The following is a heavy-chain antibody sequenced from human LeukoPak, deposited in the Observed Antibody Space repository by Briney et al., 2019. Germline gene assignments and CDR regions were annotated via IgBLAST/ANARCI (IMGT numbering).Heavy chain of an antibody. CDR1: GFTFSSYS. D-gene: IGHD4/OR15-4a*01. J-gene: IGHJ3*02. V-gene: IGHV3-21*01. CDR2: ISSSSSNI. CDR3: ARATPPIGDYGKDVFDI. Sequence: GGSLRLSCAASGFTFSSYSMHWVRQAPGKGLEWVASISSSSSNIYYADSVKGRFTISRDNSKNSLYLQMNSLRAEDTAVYYCARATPPIGDYGKDVFDIWGQGTRVTVSS.